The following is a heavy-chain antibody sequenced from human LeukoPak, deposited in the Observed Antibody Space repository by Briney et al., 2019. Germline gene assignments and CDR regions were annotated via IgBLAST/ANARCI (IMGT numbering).Heavy chain of an antibody. J-gene: IGHJ4*02. CDR1: GFNVAAYA. CDR3: AIAYESGSFYRAFAY. V-gene: IGHV3-43*02. D-gene: IGHD3-10*01. Sequence: LGGSPRLSCAASGFNVAAYAMYWVRQPPGKSLEWVSLISGDSDNKYSAASVKGRFAISRDNSKNSLYLQMNSLTTEDTALYYCAIAYESGSFYRAFAYWGQGALVTVSS. CDR2: ISGDSDNK.